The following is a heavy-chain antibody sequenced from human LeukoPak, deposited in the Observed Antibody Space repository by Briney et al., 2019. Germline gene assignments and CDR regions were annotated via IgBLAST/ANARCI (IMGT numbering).Heavy chain of an antibody. D-gene: IGHD3-22*01. CDR3: ARGAYDSSGYSHAFDI. J-gene: IGHJ3*02. V-gene: IGHV4-31*03. Sequence: SETLSLTCTVSGGSISSGGYYWSWIRQHPGKGLEWIGYIYYRGSTYYNPSLKSRVTISVDTSKNQFSLKLSSVTAADTAVYYCARGAYDSSGYSHAFDIWGQGTMVTVSS. CDR2: IYYRGST. CDR1: GGSISSGGYY.